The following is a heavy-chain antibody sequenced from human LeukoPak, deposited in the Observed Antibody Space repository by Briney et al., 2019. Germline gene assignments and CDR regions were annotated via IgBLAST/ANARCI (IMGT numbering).Heavy chain of an antibody. Sequence: PGESLRLSCIASDFTFSNTWMNWVRQAPGKGLEWVGRIKSEIDGGATDYAAPVQGRFTVSRDDSQATLYLQMNSLKTEDTAVYYCTTGGSVIVAGTRAFDIWGLGTVVTVSS. D-gene: IGHD5-12*01. CDR3: TTGGSVIVAGTRAFDI. CDR1: DFTFSNTW. J-gene: IGHJ3*02. V-gene: IGHV3-15*07. CDR2: IKSEIDGGAT.